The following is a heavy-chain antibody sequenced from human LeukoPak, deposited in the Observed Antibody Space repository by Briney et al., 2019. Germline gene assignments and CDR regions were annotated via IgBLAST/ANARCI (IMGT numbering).Heavy chain of an antibody. Sequence: GGSLRLSCAASGFTFSSYSMNWVRQAPGKGLEWVSSISSSSSYIYYADSVKGRFTISRDNSKNTLYLQMNSLRAEDTAVYYCAKDRAGYSSGWCYFDYWGQGTLVTVSS. D-gene: IGHD6-19*01. CDR2: ISSSSSYI. V-gene: IGHV3-21*04. CDR1: GFTFSSYS. J-gene: IGHJ4*02. CDR3: AKDRAGYSSGWCYFDY.